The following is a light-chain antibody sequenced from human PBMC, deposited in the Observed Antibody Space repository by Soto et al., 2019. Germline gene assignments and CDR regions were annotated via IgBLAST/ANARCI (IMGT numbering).Light chain of an antibody. Sequence: QSALTQPPSASGSPGQSVTISCTGTSGDVGGYDYVSWYQQHPGKAPKLMIYEVTKRPLGVPDRLSGSKSGNTASLTVSGLQAEDEADYYCSSYAGSDNPYVFGTGTKVTVL. J-gene: IGLJ1*01. CDR2: EVT. V-gene: IGLV2-8*01. CDR3: SSYAGSDNPYV. CDR1: SGDVGGYDY.